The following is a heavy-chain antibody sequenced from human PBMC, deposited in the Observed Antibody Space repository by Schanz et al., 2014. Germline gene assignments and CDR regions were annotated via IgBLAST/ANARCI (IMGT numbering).Heavy chain of an antibody. Sequence: VHLVESGGGLVQPGGSLRLSCAASGFTFSSYAMSWVRQAPGKGLEWVAVISYDGSNKYYADSVKGRFTISRDNSKNTLYLQMNTLRAEDTAVYYCARDRGYCSGGSCLTFDYWGQGTLVTVSS. CDR2: ISYDGSNK. CDR1: GFTFSSYA. V-gene: IGHV3-30-3*01. CDR3: ARDRGYCSGGSCLTFDY. D-gene: IGHD2-15*01. J-gene: IGHJ4*02.